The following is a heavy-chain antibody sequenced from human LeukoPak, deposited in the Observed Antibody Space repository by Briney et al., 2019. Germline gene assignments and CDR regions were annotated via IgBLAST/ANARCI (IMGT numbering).Heavy chain of an antibody. CDR2: ISAYNGNT. D-gene: IGHD2-8*01. J-gene: IGHJ4*02. CDR1: GYTFTSYG. Sequence: ASVNVSCMASGYTFTSYGISWVRQAPGQGLEWMGWISAYNGNTNYAQKLQGRVTMTTDTSTSTAYMELRSLRSDDTAVYYCARAPHCTNGVCYDYWGQGTLVTVSS. CDR3: ARAPHCTNGVCYDY. V-gene: IGHV1-18*01.